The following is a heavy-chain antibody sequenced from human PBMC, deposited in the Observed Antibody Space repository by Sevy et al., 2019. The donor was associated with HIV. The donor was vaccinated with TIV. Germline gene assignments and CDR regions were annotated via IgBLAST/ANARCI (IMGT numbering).Heavy chain of an antibody. CDR2: FDPEDGET. J-gene: IGHJ6*02. Sequence: ASVKVSCKVSGYNLTELSMHWVRQAPGKGLEWMGGFDPEDGETIYAQKFKGRVTITEDTSTDTAFMELSSLRSEDTAVYYCATDRDCSSTSCYPGGMDVWGQGTTVTVSS. CDR3: ATDRDCSSTSCYPGGMDV. D-gene: IGHD2-2*01. V-gene: IGHV1-24*01. CDR1: GYNLTELS.